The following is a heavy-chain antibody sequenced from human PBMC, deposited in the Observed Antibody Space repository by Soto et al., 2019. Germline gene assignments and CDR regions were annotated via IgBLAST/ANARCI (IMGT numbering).Heavy chain of an antibody. Sequence: SETLSLTCTVSNGSISNYYWTWIRQSPGKGLEWIGFAYYSGSTNYNPSLKSRVTISIHTSKNQFSLKLRSVTAVDTAVYYCARAPRDAIPDHCGPGTLVTVSS. CDR3: ARAPRDAIPDH. J-gene: IGHJ4*02. D-gene: IGHD2-2*01. V-gene: IGHV4-59*01. CDR2: AYYSGST. CDR1: NGSISNYY.